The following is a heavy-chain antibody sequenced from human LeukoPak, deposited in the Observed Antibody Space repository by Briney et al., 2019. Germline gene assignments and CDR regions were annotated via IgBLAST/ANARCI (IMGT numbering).Heavy chain of an antibody. V-gene: IGHV3-53*01. Sequence: GGSLRLSCAASGFTVSSNYMSWARQAPGKGLEWVSIIYSGGSTLYSDSVKGRFTISRDNSKNTLYLQKNSLRAEDTAVYFCARGGSYLSAFDIWGQGTMVTVSS. J-gene: IGHJ3*02. D-gene: IGHD1-26*01. CDR3: ARGGSYLSAFDI. CDR2: IYSGGST. CDR1: GFTVSSNY.